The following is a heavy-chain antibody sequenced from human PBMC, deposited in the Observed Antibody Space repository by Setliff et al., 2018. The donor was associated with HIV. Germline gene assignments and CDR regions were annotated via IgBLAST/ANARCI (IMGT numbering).Heavy chain of an antibody. D-gene: IGHD5-12*01. CDR2: INHSGST. V-gene: IGHV4-34*01. Sequence: SETLSLTCAVYGGSFGGYYWSWIRQPPGKGLEWIGEINHSGSTNYNPSLKTRVTISVDTSKNQFSLKLNSVTAADTAVYYCARGITYSAYESVGYYFDYWGHGTLVTSPQ. CDR3: ARGITYSAYESVGYYFDY. J-gene: IGHJ4*01. CDR1: GGSFGGYY.